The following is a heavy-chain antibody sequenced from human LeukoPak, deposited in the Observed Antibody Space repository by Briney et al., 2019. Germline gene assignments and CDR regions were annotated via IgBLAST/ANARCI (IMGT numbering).Heavy chain of an antibody. CDR2: ITGSDGSS. D-gene: IGHD3-9*01. CDR3: AKWGDYDILTGYYVPDY. CDR1: GFTFTNYA. V-gene: IGHV3-23*01. Sequence: GGSLRLSCVASGFTFTNYAMSWVRQAPGKGLEWVSAITGSDGSSYYADSVKGRFTISRYNSKNTLYLQVNSLRAEDTAVYYCAKWGDYDILTGYYVPDYWGQGTLVTVSS. J-gene: IGHJ4*02.